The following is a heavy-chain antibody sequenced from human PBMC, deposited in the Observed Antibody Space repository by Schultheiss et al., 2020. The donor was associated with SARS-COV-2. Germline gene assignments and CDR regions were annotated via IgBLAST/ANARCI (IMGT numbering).Heavy chain of an antibody. CDR1: GYTFTSYY. J-gene: IGHJ6*02. V-gene: IGHV1-18*04. Sequence: ASVKVSCKASGYTFTSYYMHWVRQAPGQGLEWMGWISAYNGNTNYAQKLQGRVTMTTDTSTSTAYMELRSLRSDDTAVYYCARDSITMMAVSYYYGMDVWGQGTTVTVSS. CDR2: ISAYNGNT. CDR3: ARDSITMMAVSYYYGMDV. D-gene: IGHD3-22*01.